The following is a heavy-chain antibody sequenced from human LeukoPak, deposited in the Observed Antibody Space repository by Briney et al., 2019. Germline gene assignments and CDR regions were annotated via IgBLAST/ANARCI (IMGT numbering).Heavy chain of an antibody. CDR1: GFTFRSYW. V-gene: IGHV3-7*01. Sequence: GSLGLSLSTSGFTFRSYWISWVRQAPGKGLGWVAKIKQDGSEKYYVDSVKGSFTISRDNAKNSLYLQMNSLRAEDTAVYYCARVKADAFEYWGQGTLVTVSS. J-gene: IGHJ4*02. CDR2: IKQDGSEK. CDR3: ARVKADAFEY.